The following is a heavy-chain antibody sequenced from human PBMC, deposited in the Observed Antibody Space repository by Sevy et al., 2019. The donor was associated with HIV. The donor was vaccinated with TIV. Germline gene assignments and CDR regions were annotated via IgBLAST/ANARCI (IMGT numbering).Heavy chain of an antibody. V-gene: IGHV4-34*01. J-gene: IGHJ4*02. CDR2: INHSGST. D-gene: IGHD6-19*01. CDR3: ARYRVAGNFDY. Sequence: SETVSLTCGVYGGSFSGYYWSWIRQPPGKGLEWIGEINHSGSTNYNPSLKSRVTISVDTSKNQFSLKLSSVTAADTAVYYCARYRVAGNFDYWGQGTLVTVSS. CDR1: GGSFSGYY.